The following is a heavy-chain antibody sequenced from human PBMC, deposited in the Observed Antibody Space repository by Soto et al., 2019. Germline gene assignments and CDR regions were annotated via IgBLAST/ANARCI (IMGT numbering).Heavy chain of an antibody. CDR2: IGSSGGST. CDR3: ARGAYGTGWRNYFDY. Sequence: GGSLRLSCAASGFTFSSSAMSWVRQAPGKGLEWVSTIGSSGGSTYYADSVRGRFTISRDNSKNTLYLQMSSLRAEDTAVYYCARGAYGTGWRNYFDYWGQGTLVTVSS. CDR1: GFTFSSSA. D-gene: IGHD6-19*01. V-gene: IGHV3-23*01. J-gene: IGHJ4*02.